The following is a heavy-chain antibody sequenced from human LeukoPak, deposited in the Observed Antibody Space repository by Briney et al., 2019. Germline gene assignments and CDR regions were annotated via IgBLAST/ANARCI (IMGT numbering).Heavy chain of an antibody. Sequence: ASVKVSCKAPGYTFTGYYMHWVRQAPGQGLEWMGWINPNSGGTNYAQKFQGRVTMTRDTSISTAYMELSRLRSDDTAVYYCARDGGGYCSGGSCYSGWFDPWGQGTLVTVSS. D-gene: IGHD2-15*01. CDR3: ARDGGGYCSGGSCYSGWFDP. CDR2: INPNSGGT. V-gene: IGHV1-2*02. J-gene: IGHJ5*02. CDR1: GYTFTGYY.